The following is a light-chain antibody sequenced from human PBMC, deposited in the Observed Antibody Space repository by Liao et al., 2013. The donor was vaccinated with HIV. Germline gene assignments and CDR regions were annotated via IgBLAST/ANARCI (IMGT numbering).Light chain of an antibody. Sequence: SYELTQPPSVSVSPGQTASVTCSGHKLGDKYACWYQQRPGQSPVLVIYQDSKRPSGIPERFSGSNPGSAATLTISRVEVGDEADYYCQVWDNTSDHPVFGGGTRLTVL. CDR2: QDS. V-gene: IGLV3-1*01. CDR1: KLGDKY. CDR3: QVWDNTSDHPV. J-gene: IGLJ3*02.